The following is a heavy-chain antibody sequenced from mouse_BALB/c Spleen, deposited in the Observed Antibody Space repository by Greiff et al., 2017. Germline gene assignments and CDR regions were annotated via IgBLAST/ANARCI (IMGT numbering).Heavy chain of an antibody. CDR2: ISSGGSYT. CDR3: ARHEDYGPYAMDY. CDR1: GFTFSSYG. J-gene: IGHJ4*01. Sequence: EVQGVESGGDLVKPGGSLKLSCAASGFTFSSYGMSWVRQTPDKRLEWVATISSGGSYTYYPDSVKGRFTISRDNAKNTLYLQMSSLKSEDTAMYYCARHEDYGPYAMDYWGQGTSVTVSS. V-gene: IGHV5-6*01. D-gene: IGHD1-2*01.